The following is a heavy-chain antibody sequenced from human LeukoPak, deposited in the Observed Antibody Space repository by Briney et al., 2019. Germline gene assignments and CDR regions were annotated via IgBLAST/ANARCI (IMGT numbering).Heavy chain of an antibody. CDR3: ARGSSYGSGSL. CDR2: IYYSGST. D-gene: IGHD3-10*01. J-gene: IGHJ4*02. Sequence: SETLSLTCAVYGGSFSGYYWSWIRQPPGKGLEWIGSIYYSGSTYYNPSLKSRVTISVDTSKNQFSLKLSSVTAADTAVYYCARGSSYGSGSLWGQGTLVTVSS. CDR1: GGSFSGYY. V-gene: IGHV4-34*01.